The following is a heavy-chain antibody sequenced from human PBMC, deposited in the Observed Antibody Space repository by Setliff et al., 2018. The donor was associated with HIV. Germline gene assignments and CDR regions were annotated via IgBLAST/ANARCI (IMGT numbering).Heavy chain of an antibody. Sequence: SETLSLTCAVYGGSVSGHYWGWFRQPPGKGLEWIGEITPTGDTNYIPSLKSRVAMSLDTSKNQFSLKLRSVTAADTAVYYCPNWNTTVDADSWGQGTLVTVSS. D-gene: IGHD1-1*01. CDR3: PNWNTTVDADS. CDR2: ITPTGDT. V-gene: IGHV4-34*01. J-gene: IGHJ4*02. CDR1: GGSVSGHY.